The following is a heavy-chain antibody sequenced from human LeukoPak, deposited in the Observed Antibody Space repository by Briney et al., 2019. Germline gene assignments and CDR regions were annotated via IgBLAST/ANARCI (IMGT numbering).Heavy chain of an antibody. CDR2: ISSSSDSI. D-gene: IGHD3-16*02. V-gene: IGHV3-21*01. J-gene: IGHJ6*02. Sequence: GGSLRLSCAASGFTFNVYTLNWVRQPPGKGLEWVSSISSSSDSIYYADSVTGRFTISRDTAKNSLYQQMNSLRAEDTAVYYCARRISRYNGLDVWGQGTTVTVSS. CDR3: ARRISRYNGLDV. CDR1: GFTFNVYT.